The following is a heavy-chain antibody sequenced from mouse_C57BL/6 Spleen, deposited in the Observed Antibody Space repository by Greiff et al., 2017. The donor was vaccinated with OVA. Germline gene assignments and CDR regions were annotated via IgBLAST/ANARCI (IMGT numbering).Heavy chain of an antibody. V-gene: IGHV1-53*01. D-gene: IGHD1-1*01. CDR3: AREDYGSRGYYAMDY. J-gene: IGHJ4*01. CDR1: GYTFTSYW. CDR2: LNPSNGGP. Sequence: QVQLQQSGTELVKPGASVKLSCKASGYTFTSYWMHWVKQRPGQGLEWIGNLNPSNGGPYYNEKFKSKATLTVDKSSSTAYMQLSSLTSEDSAVYDSAREDYGSRGYYAMDYWGQETSVTVSS.